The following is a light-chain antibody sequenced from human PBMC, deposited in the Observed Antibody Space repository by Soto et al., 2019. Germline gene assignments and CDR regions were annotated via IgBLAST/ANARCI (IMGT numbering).Light chain of an antibody. J-gene: IGKJ2*01. CDR3: QQYGSSGYT. CDR2: GAS. CDR1: QSVSSSY. Sequence: EIVLAQSPGTLSLSPGERATLSCRASQSVSSSYLAWYQQKPGQAPRLLIYGASSRATGIPDRFSGSGSGTDFTLTTNRLEPEDFAVYYCQQYGSSGYTFGQGTKLEIK. V-gene: IGKV3-20*01.